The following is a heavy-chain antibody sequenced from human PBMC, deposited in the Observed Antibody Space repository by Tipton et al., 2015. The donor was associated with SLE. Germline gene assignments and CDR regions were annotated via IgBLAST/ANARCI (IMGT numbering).Heavy chain of an antibody. CDR3: ARGGDGVGGSFRFDF. CDR2: ISAYNGDT. Sequence: QLVQSGGEVKEPGASVNVSCEASGYTFNSYGIAWVRQAPGQGLEWMGWISAYNGDTKYAQKFQGRVTLATDTSTSTAYMDLRSLTSDDTAVYYCARGGDGVGGSFRFDFWGQGTLVTVSS. CDR1: GYTFNSYG. D-gene: IGHD1-26*01. J-gene: IGHJ4*02. V-gene: IGHV1-18*04.